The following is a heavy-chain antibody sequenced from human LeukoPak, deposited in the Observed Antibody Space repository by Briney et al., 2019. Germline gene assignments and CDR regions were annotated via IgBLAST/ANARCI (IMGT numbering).Heavy chain of an antibody. V-gene: IGHV3-33*01. D-gene: IGHD6-19*01. CDR2: IWYDGSNK. CDR1: GFTFSSYG. J-gene: IGHJ4*02. Sequence: QAGGSLGLSCAASGFTFSSYGMHWVRQAPGKGLEWVAVIWYDGSNKYYADSVKGRFTISRDNSKNTLYLQMNSLRADDTAVYYCARYSSGWYVDWGQGTLVTVSS. CDR3: ARYSSGWYVD.